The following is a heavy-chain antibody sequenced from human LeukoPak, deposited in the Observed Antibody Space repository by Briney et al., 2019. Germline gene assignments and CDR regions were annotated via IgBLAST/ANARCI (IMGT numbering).Heavy chain of an antibody. CDR2: ISSSGSTI. J-gene: IGHJ4*02. CDR3: ARDGVRGWPFDY. Sequence: PGGSLRLSCAASGFTFSSHEMNWVRQAPGKGLEWVSYISSSGSTIYYADSVKGRFTISRDNAKNSLYLQMNSLRAEDTAVYYCARDGVRGWPFDYWGQGTLVTVSS. D-gene: IGHD6-19*01. CDR1: GFTFSSHE. V-gene: IGHV3-48*03.